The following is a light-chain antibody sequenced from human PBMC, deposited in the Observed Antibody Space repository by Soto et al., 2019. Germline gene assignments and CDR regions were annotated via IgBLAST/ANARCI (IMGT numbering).Light chain of an antibody. Sequence: DIQMTQSPSTLSASVGERVTITCRASQSISSWLAWYQQKPGKAPKLLIYDASSLESGVSSRFSGSGSGTEFTLTISSLQPDDFATYYCQQYNSYSRTFGQGTKVDIK. CDR2: DAS. CDR3: QQYNSYSRT. CDR1: QSISSW. J-gene: IGKJ1*01. V-gene: IGKV1-5*01.